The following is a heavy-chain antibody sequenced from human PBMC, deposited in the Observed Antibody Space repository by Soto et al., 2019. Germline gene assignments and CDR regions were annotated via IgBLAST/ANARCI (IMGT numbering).Heavy chain of an antibody. J-gene: IGHJ4*02. CDR1: GFTFSSYA. D-gene: IGHD2-2*01. CDR2: ISYDGSNK. Sequence: PGGSLRLSCAASGFTFSSYAMSWVRQAPGKGLEWVAVISYDGSNKYYADSVKGRFTISRDNAKNTLYLQVNSLRAEDTAVYYCARVPHCDRTGCYSYFDLWGQGALVTVSS. CDR3: ARVPHCDRTGCYSYFDL. V-gene: IGHV3-30-3*01.